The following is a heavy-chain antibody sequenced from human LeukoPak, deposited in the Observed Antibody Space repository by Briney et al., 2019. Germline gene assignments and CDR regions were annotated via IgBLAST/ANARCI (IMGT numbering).Heavy chain of an antibody. CDR1: GGSISSSSYY. V-gene: IGHV4-39*01. CDR3: ARRDPVVAAPFDY. J-gene: IGHJ4*02. Sequence: RSSETLSLTCTVSGGSISSSSYYWGWVRQPPGKGLEWIGSIYYSGSTYYNPSLKSRVTISVDTSKNQFSLKLSSVTAADTAVYYCARRDPVVAAPFDYWGQGTLVTVSS. CDR2: IYYSGST. D-gene: IGHD2-15*01.